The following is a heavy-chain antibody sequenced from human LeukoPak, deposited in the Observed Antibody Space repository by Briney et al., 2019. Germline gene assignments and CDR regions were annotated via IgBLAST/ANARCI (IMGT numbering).Heavy chain of an antibody. D-gene: IGHD6-6*01. V-gene: IGHV1-18*01. CDR2: ISAYNGNT. Sequence: ASVTVSFKASGYTFTSYGISWVRQAPGQGLEWMGWISAYNGNTNYAQKLQGRVTMTTDTSTSTAYMELRSLRSDDTAVYYCAREAPDYYYYYGMDVWGQGTTVTVSS. CDR1: GYTFTSYG. CDR3: AREAPDYYYYYGMDV. J-gene: IGHJ6*02.